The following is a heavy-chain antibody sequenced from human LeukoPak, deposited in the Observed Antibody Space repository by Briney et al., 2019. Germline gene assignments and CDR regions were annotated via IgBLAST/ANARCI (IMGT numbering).Heavy chain of an antibody. Sequence: ASVKVSCKASGYTFTSYAMNWVRQAPGQGLEWMGWINTNTGNPTYAQGFTGRFVFSLDTAVSTAYLQISRLKGEDTAVYYCARDGGGLALDMWGQGTMVTVSS. CDR3: ARDGGGLALDM. CDR2: INTNTGNP. J-gene: IGHJ3*02. D-gene: IGHD2-15*01. V-gene: IGHV7-4-1*02. CDR1: GYTFTSYA.